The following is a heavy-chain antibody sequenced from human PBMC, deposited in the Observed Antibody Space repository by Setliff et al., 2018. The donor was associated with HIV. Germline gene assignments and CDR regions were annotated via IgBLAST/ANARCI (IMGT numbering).Heavy chain of an antibody. Sequence: GASVKVSCKASGGTFRSSAISWVRQAPGQGLEWMGGIIPTFGRTNYAQKFQGRVTITADESTSTAYMELASLTSEDTAVYYCARASTVVTPGWLDPWGQGTLVTVSS. CDR1: GGTFRSSA. V-gene: IGHV1-69*13. CDR2: IIPTFGRT. D-gene: IGHD4-17*01. CDR3: ARASTVVTPGWLDP. J-gene: IGHJ5*02.